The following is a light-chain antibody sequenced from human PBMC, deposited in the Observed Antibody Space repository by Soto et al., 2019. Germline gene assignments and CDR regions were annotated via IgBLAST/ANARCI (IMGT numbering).Light chain of an antibody. V-gene: IGKV3-11*01. CDR1: QNVSSY. CDR2: DAS. CDR3: QQHSDWLT. Sequence: EIVLTQSPATLSLSPGERATLSCRASQNVSSYLAWYQQKPGQAPRLLIYDASNRSTGIPARFSGSGSGTDIPLTISSLEPEVFTVYYCQQHSDWLTFGGGTKVEIK. J-gene: IGKJ4*01.